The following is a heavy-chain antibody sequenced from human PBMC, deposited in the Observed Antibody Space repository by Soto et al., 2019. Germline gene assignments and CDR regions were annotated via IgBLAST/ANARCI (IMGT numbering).Heavy chain of an antibody. CDR1: GFTFSSYW. CDR3: ASSWQQNGMDV. D-gene: IGHD6-13*01. V-gene: IGHV3-74*01. Sequence: PGGSLRLSCAASGFTFSSYWMHWVRQAPGKGLVWVSRINSDGSSTSYADSVKGRFTISRDNAKNTLYLQMNSLRAEDTAVYYCASSWQQNGMDVWGQGTTVNVSS. CDR2: INSDGSST. J-gene: IGHJ6*02.